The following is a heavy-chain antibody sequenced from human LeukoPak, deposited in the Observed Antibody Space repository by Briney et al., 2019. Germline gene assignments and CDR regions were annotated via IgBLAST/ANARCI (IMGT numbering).Heavy chain of an antibody. CDR1: GYTFTSYG. CDR2: ISAYNGNT. CDR3: ARVASMVVTQGAFDI. Sequence: GASVKVSCKASGYTFTSYGISWVRQAPGQGLVWMGWISAYNGNTNYAQKLQGRVTMTTDTSTSTAYMELRSLRSDDTAVHYCARVASMVVTQGAFDIWGQGTMVTVSS. D-gene: IGHD4-23*01. V-gene: IGHV1-18*01. J-gene: IGHJ3*02.